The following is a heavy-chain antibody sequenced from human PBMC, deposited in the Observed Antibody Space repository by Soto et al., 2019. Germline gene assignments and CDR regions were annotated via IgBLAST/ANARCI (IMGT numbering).Heavy chain of an antibody. CDR2: IYWDDDK. CDR1: GFSLSTSGVG. D-gene: IGHD3-3*01. J-gene: IGHJ4*02. CDR3: AHSDYDFWSGYFGY. Sequence: QITLKESGPTLVKPTQTLTLTCTFSGFSLSTSGVGVGWIRQPPGKALEWLALIYWDDDKRYSPSLKNRLTITKDTSKNQVVLTMTNMDPVDTATYYCAHSDYDFWSGYFGYWGQGTLVTVSS. V-gene: IGHV2-5*02.